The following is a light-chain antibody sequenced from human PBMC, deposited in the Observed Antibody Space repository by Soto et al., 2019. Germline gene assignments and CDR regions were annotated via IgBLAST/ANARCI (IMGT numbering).Light chain of an antibody. Sequence: EIVMTQSPATLSVSPGERATLSCRASQSVSSNLAWYQQKPGQAPRLLIYGASTRATGIPARFSGSGSGTEFTLTISSLHSEDFAVYYCQQYNKWATFGQGTRLEIK. J-gene: IGKJ5*01. CDR2: GAS. V-gene: IGKV3-15*01. CDR1: QSVSSN. CDR3: QQYNKWAT.